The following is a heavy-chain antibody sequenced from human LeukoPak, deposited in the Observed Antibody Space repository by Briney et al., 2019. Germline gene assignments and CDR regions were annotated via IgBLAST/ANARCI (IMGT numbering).Heavy chain of an antibody. CDR2: IYHSGST. Sequence: SETLSLTCAVSGGSISSGGYSWSWIRQPPGKGLEWIGYIYHSGSTYYNPSLKSRVTISVDRSKNQFSLKLSSVTAADTAVYYCARYCGGDCYVPYYFDYWGQGTLVTVSP. CDR3: ARYCGGDCYVPYYFDY. CDR1: GGSISSGGYS. D-gene: IGHD2-21*02. J-gene: IGHJ4*02. V-gene: IGHV4-30-2*01.